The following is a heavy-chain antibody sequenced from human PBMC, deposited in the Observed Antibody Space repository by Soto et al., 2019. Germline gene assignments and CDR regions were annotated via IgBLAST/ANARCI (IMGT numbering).Heavy chain of an antibody. CDR1: GFTVSGNY. D-gene: IGHD4-17*01. V-gene: IGHV3-53*01. J-gene: IGHJ4*02. Sequence: GGSLRLSCATSGFTVSGNYMTWVRQAPGKGLDWVSIIYSGGSTFYADSVKGRFTISRDNSRNTVYLQMNSLRVEDTAVYYCATSTVVTHFDYWGQGTPVTVSS. CDR3: ATSTVVTHFDY. CDR2: IYSGGST.